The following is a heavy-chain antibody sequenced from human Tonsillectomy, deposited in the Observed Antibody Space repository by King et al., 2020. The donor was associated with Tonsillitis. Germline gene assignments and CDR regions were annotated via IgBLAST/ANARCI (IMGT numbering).Heavy chain of an antibody. CDR1: GGSFSDNA. V-gene: IGHV1-69*01. CDR3: ARGTQGRARGVFVGPGDYHARDV. Sequence: QLVQSGPEVKKPGSSVKVSCTASGGSFSDNAISWVRQAPGQRPEWLGGIIPINGIPNYAQRFQGRVTITADESTNTAYMELSTLTSEDTAVYYCARGTQGRARGVFVGPGDYHARDVGGLGTTATV. CDR2: IIPINGIP. J-gene: IGHJ6*02. D-gene: IGHD3-10*01.